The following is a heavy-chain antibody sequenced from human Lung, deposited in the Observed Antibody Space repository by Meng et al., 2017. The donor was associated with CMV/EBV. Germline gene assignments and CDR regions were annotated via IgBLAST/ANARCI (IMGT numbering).Heavy chain of an antibody. CDR3: ARIREYSNSFLYYFHVLDV. V-gene: IGHV2-26*01. CDR1: VFSLSNARMG. CDR2: IFSNDEK. D-gene: IGHD6-6*01. Sequence: SGPXMVXPTETLTLTCTVSVFSLSNARMGVSWIRQPPGKALEWLAHIFSNDEKSSSTPLKCRPTISKNTSKSQVVLTMTNMDPVEPATYYCARIREYSNSFLYYFHVLDVWGQGXTVTSP. J-gene: IGHJ6*02.